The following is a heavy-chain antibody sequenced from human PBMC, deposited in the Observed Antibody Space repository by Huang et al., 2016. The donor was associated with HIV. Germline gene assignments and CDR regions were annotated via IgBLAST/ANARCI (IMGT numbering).Heavy chain of an antibody. D-gene: IGHD6-19*01. Sequence: QITLKESGPTLVKPTQTLTLTCTFSGFSLSTCGVGVGWFRQPPGKAMEWLALIHLNNDKHYNSSLKSRLTITKDTSKNQVVLTMANVDPLDTATYYCARRAASGWQQEYFHLWGQGTLVTVSS. CDR2: IHLNNDK. J-gene: IGHJ1*01. V-gene: IGHV2-5*01. CDR3: ARRAASGWQQEYFHL. CDR1: GFSLSTCGVG.